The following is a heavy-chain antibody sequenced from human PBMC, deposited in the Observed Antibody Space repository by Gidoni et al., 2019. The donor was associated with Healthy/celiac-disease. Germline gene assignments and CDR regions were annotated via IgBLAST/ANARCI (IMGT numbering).Heavy chain of an antibody. J-gene: IGHJ4*02. Sequence: EVQLVESGGGLVQPGRSLRLSCTASGFTFGDYAMSWVRQAPGKGLEWVGFSRSKAYGGTTEYAASVKGRFTISRDDSKSIAYLQMNSLKTEDTAVYYCTRGRSYFDYWDQGTLVTVSS. CDR3: TRGRSYFDY. CDR1: GFTFGDYA. V-gene: IGHV3-49*04. CDR2: SRSKAYGGTT.